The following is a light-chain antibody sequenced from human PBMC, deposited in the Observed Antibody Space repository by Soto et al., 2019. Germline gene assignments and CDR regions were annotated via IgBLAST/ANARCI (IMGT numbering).Light chain of an antibody. Sequence: QSMLTQPASVSGSPGQSITISCIGSSSDVGFYNYVSWYQQHPGKAPKLMLYGVTNRPSGVSNRFSGSKSGNMASLTISGLQAEDEADYYCSSYSSTSTLVFGTGTKLTVL. CDR1: SSDVGFYNY. V-gene: IGLV2-14*01. CDR2: GVT. J-gene: IGLJ1*01. CDR3: SSYSSTSTLV.